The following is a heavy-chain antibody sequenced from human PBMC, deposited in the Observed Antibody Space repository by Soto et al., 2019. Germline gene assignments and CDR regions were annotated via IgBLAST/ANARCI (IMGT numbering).Heavy chain of an antibody. D-gene: IGHD4-17*01. V-gene: IGHV3-13*01. Sequence: EVQLVESGGGLVQPGGSLRLSCAASGFTFSSYDMHWVRQATGKGLEWVSAIGTAGDTYYPGSVKGRFTISRENAKNSLYLQMNSLRAGDTAVYYCARTVAYDAFDIWGQGTMVTVSS. CDR3: ARTVAYDAFDI. CDR1: GFTFSSYD. J-gene: IGHJ3*02. CDR2: IGTAGDT.